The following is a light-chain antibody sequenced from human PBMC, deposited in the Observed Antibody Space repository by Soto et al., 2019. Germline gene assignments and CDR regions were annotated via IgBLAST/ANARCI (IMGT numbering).Light chain of an antibody. V-gene: IGLV2-14*01. Sequence: QSALTQPASVSGSPGQSITISCTGTSSDFGGYNYVSWYQQHPGKAPKLMIYDVSNRPSGVSNRFSGSKSGNTASLTISGLQAEDEADYYCSSYTSSSTLDVFGTGTKVTV. J-gene: IGLJ1*01. CDR2: DVS. CDR1: SSDFGGYNY. CDR3: SSYTSSSTLDV.